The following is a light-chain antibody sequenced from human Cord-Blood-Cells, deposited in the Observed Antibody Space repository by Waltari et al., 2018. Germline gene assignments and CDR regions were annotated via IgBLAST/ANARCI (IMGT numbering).Light chain of an antibody. CDR3: QQYGSSPLT. J-gene: IGKJ4*01. Sequence: EIVLTQSPGTLSLSPGERATLSCRASQSVSSSYLALYQQKPGQAPRLLIYGASSRATGIPDRFSGSGSGTDFTLTISRLEPEDFAVYYCQQYGSSPLTFGVGTKVEIK. V-gene: IGKV3-20*01. CDR1: QSVSSSY. CDR2: GAS.